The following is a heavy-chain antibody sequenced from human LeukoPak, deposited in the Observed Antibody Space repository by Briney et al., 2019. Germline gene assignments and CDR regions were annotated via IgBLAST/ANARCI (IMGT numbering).Heavy chain of an antibody. D-gene: IGHD6-13*01. V-gene: IGHV4-61*01. Sequence: SETLSLTCTVSGGSVSSGSYYWNWIRQPPGKGLEWIGYIYYSGSTNYNPSLNSRVTISLDTSKNQFSLKLSSVTAADTAMFYCARGYSSIRGWFDPWGQGTPVTVSS. J-gene: IGHJ5*02. CDR3: ARGYSSIRGWFDP. CDR1: GGSVSSGSYY. CDR2: IYYSGST.